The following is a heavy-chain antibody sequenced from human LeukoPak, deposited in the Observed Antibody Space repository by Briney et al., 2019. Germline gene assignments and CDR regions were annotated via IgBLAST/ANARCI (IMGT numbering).Heavy chain of an antibody. CDR1: GYTFTSYY. Sequence: RASVKVSCKASGYTFTSYYMHWVRQAPGQGLEWMGIINPSGGSTSYAQKFQGRVTMTRDTSTSTVYMELSSLRSEDTAVYYCARDVTGGGYYDSSGYYEPSGYFQHWGQGTLVTVSS. J-gene: IGHJ1*01. CDR2: INPSGGST. V-gene: IGHV1-46*01. CDR3: ARDVTGGGYYDSSGYYEPSGYFQH. D-gene: IGHD3-22*01.